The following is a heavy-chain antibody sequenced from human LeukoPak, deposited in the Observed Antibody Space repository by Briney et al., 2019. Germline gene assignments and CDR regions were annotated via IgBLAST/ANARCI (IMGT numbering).Heavy chain of an antibody. Sequence: SSGTLSLTCVVSGGSISSGLWWRWVRQSPGKGLEWVSSIDGSSSHIYYADSVKGRFTISRDNTKSSLYLQMNSLRAEDMAVYYCARGYCGGDCYGDWGQGTLVTVSS. D-gene: IGHD2-21*02. J-gene: IGHJ1*01. CDR1: GGSISSGL. CDR2: IDGSSSHI. CDR3: ARGYCGGDCYGD. V-gene: IGHV3-21*01.